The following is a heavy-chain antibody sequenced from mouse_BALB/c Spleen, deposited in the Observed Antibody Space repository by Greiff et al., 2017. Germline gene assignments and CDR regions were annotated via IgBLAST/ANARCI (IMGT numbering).Heavy chain of an antibody. D-gene: IGHD2-10*01. CDR1: GFTFSDYG. V-gene: IGHV5-15*02. CDR2: ISNLAYSI. J-gene: IGHJ4*01. Sequence: VQLKQSGGGLVQPGGSRKLSCAASGFTFSDYGMAWVRQAPGKGPEWVAFISNLAYSIYYADTVTGRFTISRENAKNTLYLEMSSLRSEDTAMYYCARVPYYGNYDAMDYWGQGTSVTVSS. CDR3: ARVPYYGNYDAMDY.